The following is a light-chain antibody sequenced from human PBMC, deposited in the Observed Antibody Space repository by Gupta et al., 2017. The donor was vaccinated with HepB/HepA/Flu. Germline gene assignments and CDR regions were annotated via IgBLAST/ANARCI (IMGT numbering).Light chain of an antibody. Sequence: SALTQPASVSGSPGQSITMSCTGTSSDVGGYNYVSWHQQHPGNAPKLMIYDVSDRPAGVSNRFSGSKSGNTASLTISWLQAEDEADYYCSSYTSSSTRVFGTGTKVTVL. CDR1: SSDVGGYNY. CDR2: DVS. V-gene: IGLV2-14*03. CDR3: SSYTSSSTRV. J-gene: IGLJ1*01.